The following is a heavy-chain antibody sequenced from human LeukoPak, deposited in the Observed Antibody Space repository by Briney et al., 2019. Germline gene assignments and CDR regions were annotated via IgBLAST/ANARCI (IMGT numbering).Heavy chain of an antibody. D-gene: IGHD3-22*01. Sequence: SETLSLTCIVSGGSITTSDNYWGWIRQPPGKGLEWIGAVHNSGSTYYNPSLKSRVTMSIDRSTNRFSLKLSSVTAADTAVYYCARDLSSEAYYYYYMDVWGKGTTVTVSS. J-gene: IGHJ6*03. CDR2: VHNSGST. V-gene: IGHV4-39*02. CDR1: GGSITTSDNY. CDR3: ARDLSSEAYYYYYMDV.